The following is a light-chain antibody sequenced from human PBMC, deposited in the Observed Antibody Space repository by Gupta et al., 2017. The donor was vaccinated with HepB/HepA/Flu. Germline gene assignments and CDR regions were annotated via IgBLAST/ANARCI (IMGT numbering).Light chain of an antibody. V-gene: IGLV3-19*01. J-gene: IGLJ2*01. Sequence: SVLTQDPAVSVTLGQTVRITCQGDSLRSYYASWYQQKPGQAPVLVIYGKNNRPSGIPDRFSGSNSGNTASLTIAGARAEDEADYYCNSRDSSGNHHLVFGGGTKLTVL. CDR1: SLRSYY. CDR2: GKN. CDR3: NSRDSSGNHHLV.